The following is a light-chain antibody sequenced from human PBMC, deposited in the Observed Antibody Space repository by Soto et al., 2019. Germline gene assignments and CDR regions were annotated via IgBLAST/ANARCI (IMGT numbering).Light chain of an antibody. CDR3: QQRFDWPKIT. V-gene: IGKV3-11*01. Sequence: EIVLTQSPATLSLSPVERVTLSCMASQSVSNYLAWYQQKPCQAPRLLVSAASNRATGIPARFSGSGSGTDFTLTISSLEPEDFGVFYCQQRFDWPKITFGQGTRLEIK. CDR2: AAS. J-gene: IGKJ5*01. CDR1: QSVSNY.